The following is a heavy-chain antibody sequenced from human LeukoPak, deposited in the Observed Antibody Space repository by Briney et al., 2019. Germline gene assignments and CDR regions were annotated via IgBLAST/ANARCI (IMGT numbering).Heavy chain of an antibody. D-gene: IGHD1/OR15-1a*01. CDR1: GFTFSHSS. CDR2: ISYDGSDK. J-gene: IGHJ4*02. CDR3: ARDLGNSYLFDY. Sequence: QPGGSLRLSCAASGFTFSHSSMHWVRQAPGKGLEWVAVISYDGSDKSYADSVKGRFSVSRDNSKNTLYLQMNSLRPEDTAVYSCARDLGNSYLFDYWGQGTLVSVSS. V-gene: IGHV3-30-3*01.